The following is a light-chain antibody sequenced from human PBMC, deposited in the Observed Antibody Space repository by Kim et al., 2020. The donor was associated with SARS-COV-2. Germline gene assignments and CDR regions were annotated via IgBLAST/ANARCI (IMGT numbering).Light chain of an antibody. CDR2: DAS. J-gene: IGKJ5*01. V-gene: IGKV3-11*01. Sequence: PGERATRSGRASQSVSSYLAWYQQKPGQAPRLLIYDASNRATGIPARFSGSGSGTDFTLTISSLEPEDFAVYYCQQRSNWPPITFGQGTRLEIK. CDR1: QSVSSY. CDR3: QQRSNWPPIT.